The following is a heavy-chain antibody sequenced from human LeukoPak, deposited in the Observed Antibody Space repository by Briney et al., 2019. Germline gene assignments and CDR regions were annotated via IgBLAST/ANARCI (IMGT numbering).Heavy chain of an antibody. CDR1: GFSLSQAW. CDR3: TTGYGSSWYA. V-gene: IGHV3-15*01. CDR2: IKTEDDGGTT. D-gene: IGHD6-13*01. J-gene: IGHJ5*02. Sequence: GGSLRLSCEASGFSLSQAWMSWVRQAPGKGLEWVGRIKTEDDGGTTEYVAPVKGRFTISRDDSKNMVYLQMNSLKTEDTAVYYCTTGYGSSWYAWGQGTLVIVSS.